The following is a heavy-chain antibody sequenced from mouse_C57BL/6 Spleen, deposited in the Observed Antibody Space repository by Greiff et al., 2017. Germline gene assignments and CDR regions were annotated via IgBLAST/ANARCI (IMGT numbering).Heavy chain of an antibody. Sequence: EVQLQESGPGLVKPSQSLSLTCSVTGYSITSGYYWNWIRQFPGNKLEWMGYISYDGSNNYNPSLKNRISITRDTSKNQFFLKLNSVTTEDTATYYCARELTFYFDYWGQGTTLTVSS. V-gene: IGHV3-6*01. CDR2: ISYDGSN. CDR3: ARELTFYFDY. CDR1: GYSITSGYY. D-gene: IGHD4-1*01. J-gene: IGHJ2*01.